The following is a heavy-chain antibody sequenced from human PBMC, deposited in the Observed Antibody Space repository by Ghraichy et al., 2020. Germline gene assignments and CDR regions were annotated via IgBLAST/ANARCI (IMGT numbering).Heavy chain of an antibody. CDR3: AREGIHDYVWGSYRHLGIDY. J-gene: IGHJ4*02. CDR1: GGSFSGYY. D-gene: IGHD3-16*02. V-gene: IGHV4-34*01. CDR2: INHSGST. Sequence: SETLSLTCAVYGGSFSGYYWSWIRQPPGKGLEWIGEINHSGSTNYNPSLKSRVTISVDTSKNQFSLKLSSVTAADTAVYYCAREGIHDYVWGSYRHLGIDYWGQGTLVTVSS.